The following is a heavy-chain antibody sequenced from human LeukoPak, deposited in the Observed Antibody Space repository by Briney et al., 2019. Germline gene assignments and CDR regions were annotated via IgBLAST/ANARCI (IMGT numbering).Heavy chain of an antibody. CDR1: GGSFSGYY. CDR2: IYYSGST. D-gene: IGHD3-10*01. CDR3: ARGPHPDLWFGERLFDY. V-gene: IGHV4-34*01. J-gene: IGHJ4*02. Sequence: SETLSLTCAVYGGSFSGYYWSWIRQPPGKGLEWIGSIYYSGSTYYNPSLKSRVTISVDTSKNQFSLKLSSVTAADTVVYYCARGPHPDLWFGERLFDYWGQGTLVTVSS.